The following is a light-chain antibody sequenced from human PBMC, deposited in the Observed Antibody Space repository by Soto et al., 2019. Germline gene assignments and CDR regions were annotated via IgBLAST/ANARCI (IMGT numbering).Light chain of an antibody. J-gene: IGKJ1*01. CDR2: AAS. Sequence: DIQMTQSPSSLSASVGDRVNITCRASQSISSYLNWYQQKPGKAPKLLIYAASSLQSGVPSRFSGSGSVTDFTLTISSLQPEDFAIYYCQQSYRTPPLTFGQGTKLEIK. CDR1: QSISSY. CDR3: QQSYRTPPLT. V-gene: IGKV1-39*01.